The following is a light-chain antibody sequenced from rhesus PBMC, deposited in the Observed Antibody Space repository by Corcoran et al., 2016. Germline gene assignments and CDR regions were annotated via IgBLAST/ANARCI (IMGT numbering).Light chain of an antibody. CDR3: QQYYSTPYS. CDR2: EAS. Sequence: DIQMTQSPSSLSASVGDRVTITCRASQGITNDLAWYKQKPGETPKLLIYEASSLQSGIPSRFRGSGSGTDFTLTISSLQSEDFATYYCQQYYSTPYSFGQGTKVEIK. CDR1: QGITND. V-gene: IGKV1-25*01. J-gene: IGKJ2*01.